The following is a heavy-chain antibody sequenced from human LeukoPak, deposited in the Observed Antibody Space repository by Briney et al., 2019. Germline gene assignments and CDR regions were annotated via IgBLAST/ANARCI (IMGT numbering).Heavy chain of an antibody. J-gene: IGHJ4*02. Sequence: GESLKISCKASGYSFPNYWIGWVRQMPGKGLEWMGITYPGDSATRYSPSFRGQVTISADKSINTAYLQWTSLKASDTAMYYCSRQGGIVKWSCAEYWGQGTLVTVSS. CDR3: SRQGGIVKWSCAEY. CDR2: TYPGDSAT. D-gene: IGHD1-26*01. V-gene: IGHV5-51*01. CDR1: GYSFPNYW.